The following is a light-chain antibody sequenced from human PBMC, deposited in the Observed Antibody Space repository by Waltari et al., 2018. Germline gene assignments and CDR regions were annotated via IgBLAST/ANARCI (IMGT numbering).Light chain of an antibody. CDR1: QDISSY. CDR3: QQYDAVPYT. J-gene: IGKJ2*01. Sequence: DIQMTQSPPSLSASVGDRVTITCQASQDISSYLNWYQQRPGKAPKLLIYAVSNLESGVPSRFSGGGSGTEFSFTISSLQSEDIATYYCQQYDAVPYTFGQGTKL. V-gene: IGKV1-33*01. CDR2: AVS.